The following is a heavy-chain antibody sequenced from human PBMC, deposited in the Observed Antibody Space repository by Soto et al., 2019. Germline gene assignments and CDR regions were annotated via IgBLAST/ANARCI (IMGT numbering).Heavy chain of an antibody. J-gene: IGHJ1*01. CDR3: ARGYYDILTGHPRFEYFQH. V-gene: IGHV1-69*13. CDR1: GGTFSSYA. Sequence: SVKVSCKASGGTFSSYAISWLRQAPGQELECMGGIIPIFGTANYAQKFQGRVTITADESTSTAYMELSSLRSEDTAVYYCARGYYDILTGHPRFEYFQHWGQGTLVTVSS. D-gene: IGHD3-9*01. CDR2: IIPIFGTA.